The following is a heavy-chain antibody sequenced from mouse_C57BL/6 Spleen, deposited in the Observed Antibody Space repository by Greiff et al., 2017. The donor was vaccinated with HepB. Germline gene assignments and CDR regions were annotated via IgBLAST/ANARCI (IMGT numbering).Heavy chain of an antibody. Sequence: EVQGVESGGDLVKPGGSLKLSCAASGFTFSSYGMSWVRQTPDKRLEWVATISSGGSYTYYPASVKGRFTIPRDNAKNTLYLQMSSLKSEDTAMYYCARREGYDYDGGYYFDYWGQGTTLTVSS. V-gene: IGHV5-6*01. D-gene: IGHD2-4*01. CDR1: GFTFSSYG. J-gene: IGHJ2*01. CDR3: ARREGYDYDGGYYFDY. CDR2: ISSGGSYT.